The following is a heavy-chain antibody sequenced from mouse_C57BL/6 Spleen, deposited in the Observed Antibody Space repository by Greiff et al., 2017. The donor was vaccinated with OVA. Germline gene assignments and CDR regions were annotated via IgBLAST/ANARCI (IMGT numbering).Heavy chain of an antibody. CDR1: GFTFSSYT. Sequence: EVQGVESGGGLVKPGGSLKLSCAASGFTFSSYTMSWVRQTPEKRLEWVATISGGGGNTYYPDSVKGRFTISRDNAKNTLYLQMSSLRSEDTALYYCARQCDYDDGYYFDYWGQGTTLTVSS. D-gene: IGHD2-4*01. CDR2: ISGGGGNT. CDR3: ARQCDYDDGYYFDY. J-gene: IGHJ2*01. V-gene: IGHV5-9*01.